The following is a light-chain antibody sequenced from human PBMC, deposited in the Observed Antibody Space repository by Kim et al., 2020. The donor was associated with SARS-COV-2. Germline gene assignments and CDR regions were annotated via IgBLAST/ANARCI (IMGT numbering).Light chain of an antibody. CDR1: KLGDKY. CDR2: QDT. CDR3: QAWDSSTVV. J-gene: IGLJ2*01. Sequence: SYELTQPPSVSVSAGQTASITCSGDKLGDKYACWYQQKPGQSPVVVIYQDTKRPSGIPERFSGSNSGSTATLTISGTQAMDEADYYCQAWDSSTVVFGGGTKLTVL. V-gene: IGLV3-1*01.